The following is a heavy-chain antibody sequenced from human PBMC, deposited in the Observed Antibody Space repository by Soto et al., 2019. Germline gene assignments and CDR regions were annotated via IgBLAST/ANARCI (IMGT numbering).Heavy chain of an antibody. CDR1: GFTFSSYW. V-gene: IGHV3-74*01. D-gene: IGHD6-6*01. CDR3: ASPTFTTSTVVLEY. J-gene: IGHJ4*02. Sequence: EVQLVESGGGLVQPGGSLRLSCAASGFTFSSYWMHWVRQAPGKGLLWVSRLNSDGSSTNYADSVKGRFTISRDNAKNTLYLQMNSLTAEDTAVYYCASPTFTTSTVVLEYWGQGTLVTVSS. CDR2: LNSDGSST.